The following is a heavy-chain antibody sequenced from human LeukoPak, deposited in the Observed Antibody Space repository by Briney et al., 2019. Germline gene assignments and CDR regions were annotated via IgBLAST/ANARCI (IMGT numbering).Heavy chain of an antibody. D-gene: IGHD6-13*01. CDR2: ISSSSSYI. J-gene: IGHJ4*02. CDR1: GFTFSSYS. CDR3: ARAVSSSEGFDY. Sequence: GGSLRLSCAASGFTFSSYSMNWVRQAPGKGLEWVSSISSSSSYIYYADSVKGRFTISRDNAKNSLYLQMNSLRAEDTAVYYCARAVSSSEGFDYWGQGTLVTVSS. V-gene: IGHV3-21*01.